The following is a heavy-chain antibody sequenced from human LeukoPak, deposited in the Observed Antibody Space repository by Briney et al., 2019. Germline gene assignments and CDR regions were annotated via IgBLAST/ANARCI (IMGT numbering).Heavy chain of an antibody. CDR2: ISAYNGNT. Sequence: ASVKVSCKASGYTFTSYGISWVRQAPGQGLEWMGWISAYNGNTNYAQKLQGRVTMTTDTSTSTAYMELRSLRSDDTAVYYCARGEGLRYFDWLPYLDYWGQGTLVTVSS. J-gene: IGHJ4*02. CDR1: GYTFTSYG. V-gene: IGHV1-18*01. D-gene: IGHD3-9*01. CDR3: ARGEGLRYFDWLPYLDY.